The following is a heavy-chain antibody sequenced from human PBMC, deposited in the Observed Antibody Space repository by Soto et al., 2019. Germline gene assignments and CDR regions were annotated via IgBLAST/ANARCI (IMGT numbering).Heavy chain of an antibody. Sequence: ASVKVSCKASGYTFTGYYMHWVRQAPGQGLEWMGWINPNSGGTNYAQKFQGRVTMTRDTSISTAYMELSRLRSDDTAVYYCARGGRDCSGGGCYLYYFDYWGQGTQVTVSS. CDR2: INPNSGGT. D-gene: IGHD2-15*01. CDR3: ARGGRDCSGGGCYLYYFDY. J-gene: IGHJ4*02. V-gene: IGHV1-2*02. CDR1: GYTFTGYY.